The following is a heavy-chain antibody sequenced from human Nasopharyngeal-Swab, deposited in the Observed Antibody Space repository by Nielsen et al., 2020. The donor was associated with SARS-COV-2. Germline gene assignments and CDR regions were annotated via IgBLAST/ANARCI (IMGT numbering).Heavy chain of an antibody. J-gene: IGHJ6*03. CDR2: FDPEEKET. Sequence: ASVKVSCKVSGYTLNELSMQWVRQAPGKGLEWMGGFDPEEKETIYAQKFQGRVTMTEDTSTDTAYMELSSLRSEDTAVYYCVTLPPYDTSLKYYYYMDVWGKGTTVTVSS. CDR3: VTLPPYDTSLKYYYYMDV. CDR1: GYTLNELS. D-gene: IGHD3-22*01. V-gene: IGHV1-24*01.